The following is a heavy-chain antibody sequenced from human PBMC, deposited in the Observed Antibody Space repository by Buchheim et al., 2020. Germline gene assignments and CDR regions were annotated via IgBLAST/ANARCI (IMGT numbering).Heavy chain of an antibody. J-gene: IGHJ4*02. Sequence: QLQLQESGPGLVKPSETLSLTCTVSGDSISSSSYYWGWIRQPPGKGLEWIGSISYSGSTYYNTSLKSRVTISVDTSKNQFSLKLSSVTAADTAVYYCARDCVDTAMDNDYWGQGTL. V-gene: IGHV4-39*07. D-gene: IGHD5-18*01. CDR2: ISYSGST. CDR3: ARDCVDTAMDNDY. CDR1: GDSISSSSYY.